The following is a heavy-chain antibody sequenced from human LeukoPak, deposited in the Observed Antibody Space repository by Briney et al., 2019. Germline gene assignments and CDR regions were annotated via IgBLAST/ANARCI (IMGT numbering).Heavy chain of an antibody. J-gene: IGHJ5*02. D-gene: IGHD3-22*01. CDR2: IYYSGST. CDR1: GGSISTNSNY. Sequence: SETLSLTCTVSGGSISTNSNYWGWIRQSPGKGLEWIGSIYYSGSTYSNPSLRSRVTISVDTSNNQFSLKLSSVTAADTAVYYCARHRYYYDGSGYYYQPWGQGTLVTVSS. V-gene: IGHV4-39*01. CDR3: ARHRYYYDGSGYYYQP.